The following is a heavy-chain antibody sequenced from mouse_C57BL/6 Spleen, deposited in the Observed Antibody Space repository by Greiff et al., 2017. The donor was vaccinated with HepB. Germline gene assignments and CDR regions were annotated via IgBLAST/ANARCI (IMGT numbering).Heavy chain of an antibody. CDR2: IHPNSGST. V-gene: IGHV1-64*01. J-gene: IGHJ1*03. CDR1: GYTFTSYW. D-gene: IGHD2-1*01. Sequence: QVQLQQPGAELVKPGASVKLSCKASGYTFTSYWMHWVKQRPGQGLEWIGMIHPNSGSTNYNEKFKSKATLTVDKSSSTAYMQLSSLTSEDSAVYYCAGVIYCNTTRDWYFDVWGTGTTVTVSS. CDR3: AGVIYCNTTRDWYFDV.